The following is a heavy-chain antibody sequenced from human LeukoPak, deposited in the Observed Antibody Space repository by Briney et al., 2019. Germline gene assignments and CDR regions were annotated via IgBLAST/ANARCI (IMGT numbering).Heavy chain of an antibody. D-gene: IGHD3-3*02. CDR2: IYTSGST. J-gene: IGHJ4*02. Sequence: PSETLSLTCTVSGGSISSGSYYWSWIRQPAGKGLEWIGRIYTSGSTNYNPALKSRVTISVDTSKNQFSLKLSSVTAADTAVYYCARDLADWGQGTLVTVSS. CDR1: GGSISSGSYY. V-gene: IGHV4-61*02. CDR3: ARDLAD.